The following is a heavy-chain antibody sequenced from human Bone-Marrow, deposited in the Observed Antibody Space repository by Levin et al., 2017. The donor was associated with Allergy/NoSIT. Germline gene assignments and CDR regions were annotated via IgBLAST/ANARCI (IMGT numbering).Heavy chain of an antibody. V-gene: IGHV3-23*01. CDR3: AKAGYSSDWYSFDY. D-gene: IGHD6-19*01. Sequence: PGGSLRLSCAASGFTFSSYAMSWVRQAPGKGLAWVSTISGNGGSTYYADSVKGRFTISRDNSKNTLFLQMNSLRPEDTAIYYCAKAGYSSDWYSFDYWGQGTLVTVSS. CDR2: ISGNGGST. J-gene: IGHJ4*02. CDR1: GFTFSSYA.